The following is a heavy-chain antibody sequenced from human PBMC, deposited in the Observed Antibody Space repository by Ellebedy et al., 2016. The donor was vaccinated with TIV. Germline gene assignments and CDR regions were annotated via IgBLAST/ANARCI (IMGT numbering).Heavy chain of an antibody. D-gene: IGHD4-17*01. CDR2: IYYSGST. CDR1: GGSISSAGYY. CDR3: ARRGYGDYSFDF. J-gene: IGHJ4*02. Sequence: SETLSLXCTVSGGSISSAGYYWSWIRQHPGKGLEWIGYIYYSGSTYYNPSLKSRLTISVDTSKNQFSLKLSSVTAADTAVYYCARRGYGDYSFDFWGQGTLVTVSS. V-gene: IGHV4-31*02.